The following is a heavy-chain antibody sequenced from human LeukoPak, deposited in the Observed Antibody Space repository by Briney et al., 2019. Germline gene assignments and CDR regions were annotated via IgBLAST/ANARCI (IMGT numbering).Heavy chain of an antibody. J-gene: IGHJ4*02. D-gene: IGHD2-15*01. V-gene: IGHV4-39*01. CDR3: ARTAGYCSGGTCVDS. Sequence: KPSETLSLTCSVSGGSIGSSSYYCGWIRQPPGKGLEWIGSIYYSGSTYYNPSLKSRLTIAADTSKNQFSLRLSSVTAADTAVYYCARTAGYCSGGTCVDSWGQGTLITVSS. CDR1: GGSIGSSSYY. CDR2: IYYSGST.